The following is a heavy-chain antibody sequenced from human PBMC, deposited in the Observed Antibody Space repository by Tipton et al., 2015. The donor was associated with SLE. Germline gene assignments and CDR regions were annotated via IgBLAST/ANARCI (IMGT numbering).Heavy chain of an antibody. Sequence: TLSLTCAVSGGSISSSNWWSWVRQPPGKGLEWIGEIYHSGSTYYNPSLKSRVTISVDTSKNQFSLRLSSVTAADTAVYYCARREGWTQGDSWGQGNLVTVSS. D-gene: IGHD6-19*01. J-gene: IGHJ4*02. CDR1: GGSISSSNW. V-gene: IGHV4-4*02. CDR2: IYHSGST. CDR3: ARREGWTQGDS.